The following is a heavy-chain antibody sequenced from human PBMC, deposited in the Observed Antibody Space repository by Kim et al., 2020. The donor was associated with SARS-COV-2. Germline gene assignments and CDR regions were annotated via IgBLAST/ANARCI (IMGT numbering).Heavy chain of an antibody. J-gene: IGHJ4*02. CDR3: ARVVGTGVLDY. D-gene: IGHD1-1*01. V-gene: IGHV3-48*03. Sequence: AASVQAQCNISRDNAKNSLYLHMNSQRAEETAVYYCARVVGTGVLDYWGQGTLVTVSS.